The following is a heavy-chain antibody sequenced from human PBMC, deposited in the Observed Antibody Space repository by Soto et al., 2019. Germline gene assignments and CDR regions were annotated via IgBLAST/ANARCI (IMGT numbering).Heavy chain of an antibody. V-gene: IGHV4-30-4*01. Sequence: SETLSLTCTVSGGSISSGDYYWSWIRQPPGKGLEWIGYIYYSGSTYYNPSPKSRVTISVDTSKNQFSLKLSSVTAADTAVYYCARVVWWWRRYFDLWGRGTLVTVSS. D-gene: IGHD2-21*01. CDR3: ARVVWWWRRYFDL. CDR2: IYYSGST. CDR1: GGSISSGDYY. J-gene: IGHJ2*01.